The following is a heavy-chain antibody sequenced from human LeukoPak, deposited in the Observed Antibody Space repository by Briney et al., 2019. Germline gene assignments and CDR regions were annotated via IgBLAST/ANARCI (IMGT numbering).Heavy chain of an antibody. D-gene: IGHD2-21*02. V-gene: IGHV4-31*03. CDR2: IYYSGST. CDR1: GGSISSGGYY. CDR3: ARDTSPDIVVVTGTHYYGMDV. J-gene: IGHJ6*02. Sequence: SQTLSLTCTVSGGSISSGGYYWSWIRQHPGKGLEWIGYIYYSGSTYYNPSLKSRVTISVDTSKNQFSLKLSSVTAADTAVYYCARDTSPDIVVVTGTHYYGMDVWGQGTTVTVSS.